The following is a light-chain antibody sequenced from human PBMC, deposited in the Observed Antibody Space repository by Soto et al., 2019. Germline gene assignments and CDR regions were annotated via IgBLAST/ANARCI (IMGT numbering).Light chain of an antibody. J-gene: IGLJ2*01. Sequence: QSALTQPASVSGSPGQSITISCTGTSRDVGGYNYVSWYHQHPGKAPKLMIYEVSNRPSGVSNRFSGSKSGKTASLTNSGLQAEDEGDYYCSSYTGSSTLLFGGGTKLTVL. CDR1: SRDVGGYNY. CDR2: EVS. V-gene: IGLV2-14*01. CDR3: SSYTGSSTLL.